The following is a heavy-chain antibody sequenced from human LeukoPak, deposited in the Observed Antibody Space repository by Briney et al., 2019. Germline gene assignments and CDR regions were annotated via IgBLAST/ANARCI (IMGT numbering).Heavy chain of an antibody. J-gene: IGHJ4*02. Sequence: SETLSLICTVSTGSISSDYWSWIRQPPGKGLEWIGSIYYSGSTDHNASLKSRVTMSVDTSKNQISLKLSSVTAADTAVYYCARHEDGTTLDYWSQGTLVTVSS. CDR2: IYYSGST. CDR3: ARHEDGTTLDY. V-gene: IGHV4-59*08. D-gene: IGHD1-7*01. CDR1: TGSISSDY.